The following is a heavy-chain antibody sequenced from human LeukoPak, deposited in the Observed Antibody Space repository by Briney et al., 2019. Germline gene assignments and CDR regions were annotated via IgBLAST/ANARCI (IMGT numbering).Heavy chain of an antibody. J-gene: IGHJ4*02. V-gene: IGHV3-21*01. CDR2: ISSSSSYI. CDR3: VRSRYDYVWGTIDY. D-gene: IGHD3-16*01. Sequence: PGGSLRLSCAASGFTFSSYAMSWVRQAPGKGLEWVSSISSSSSYIYYADSVKGRFTISRDNAKNSLYLQMNSLRAEDTAVYYCVRSRYDYVWGTIDYWGQGTLVTVSS. CDR1: GFTFSSYA.